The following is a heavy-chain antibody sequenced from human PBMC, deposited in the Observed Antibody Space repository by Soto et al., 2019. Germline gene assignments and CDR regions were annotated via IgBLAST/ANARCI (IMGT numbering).Heavy chain of an antibody. Sequence: QVQLVQSGAEEKKPGASVKVSCKASGYTFTSYAMPWVRQAPGQRLEWMGWINAGNGNTKYSQKFQGRVTITMDTSASTAYMELNSLRSEDTAVYYCARAVAVPADFDYWGQGTLVTVSS. CDR1: GYTFTSYA. CDR3: ARAVAVPADFDY. CDR2: INAGNGNT. V-gene: IGHV1-3*05. D-gene: IGHD6-19*01. J-gene: IGHJ4*02.